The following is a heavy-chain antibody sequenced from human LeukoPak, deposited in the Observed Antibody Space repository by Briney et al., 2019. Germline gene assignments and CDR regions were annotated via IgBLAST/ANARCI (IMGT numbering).Heavy chain of an antibody. CDR3: ARAGITMVRGVITAWFDP. V-gene: IGHV4-4*07. CDR1: GGSISSYY. CDR2: IYTSGST. D-gene: IGHD3-10*01. Sequence: SETQSLTCTVTGGSISSYYWSWIRQPAGKGLEWIGRIYTSGSTNYNPSLKSRVTMSVDTSKNQFSLKLSSVTAADTAVYYCARAGITMVRGVITAWFDPWGQGTLVTVSS. J-gene: IGHJ5*02.